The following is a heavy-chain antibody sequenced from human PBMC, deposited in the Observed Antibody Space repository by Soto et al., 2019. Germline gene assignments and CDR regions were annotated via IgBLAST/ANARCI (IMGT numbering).Heavy chain of an antibody. CDR1: GGSISSGGYS. CDR3: ARVRSGWGIDY. CDR2: IYHSGST. D-gene: IGHD6-19*01. Sequence: QLHLQESGSGLVKPSQTLSLTCAVSGGSISSGGYSWSWIRQPPGKGLNYIGYIYHSGSTYYNPSHKSRVTISVDRSRNQFSPKLSAVTDADTAVYYCARVRSGWGIDYWGQATLVTVSS. J-gene: IGHJ4*02. V-gene: IGHV4-30-2*01.